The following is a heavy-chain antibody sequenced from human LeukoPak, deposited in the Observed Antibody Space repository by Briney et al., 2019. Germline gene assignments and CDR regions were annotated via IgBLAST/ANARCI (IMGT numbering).Heavy chain of an antibody. D-gene: IGHD5-12*01. CDR3: ARDRTGYTGYEGDPFDI. V-gene: IGHV4-4*07. Sequence: TSETLSLTCTVSGGSISSHYWSWIRQSAGKGLEWIGRIYVSGSPNYNPSLKSRVTMSIDMSKTQFSLNLTSVTAADTAVYYCARDRTGYTGYEGDPFDIWGQGTMVTVSP. J-gene: IGHJ3*02. CDR1: GGSISSHY. CDR2: IYVSGSP.